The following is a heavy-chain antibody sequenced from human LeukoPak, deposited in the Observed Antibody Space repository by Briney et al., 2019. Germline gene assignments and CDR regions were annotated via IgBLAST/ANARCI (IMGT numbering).Heavy chain of an antibody. CDR2: IYYSGST. Sequence: SETLSLTCIVSGGSISSYHWSWIRQPPGKGLEWIGYIYYSGSTNYNPSLKSRVTISVDTFKNQFSPKLSSVTAADTAVYYCARTGVIRGVLNWFDPWGQGTLVTVSS. CDR3: ARTGVIRGVLNWFDP. V-gene: IGHV4-59*01. D-gene: IGHD3-10*01. CDR1: GGSISSYH. J-gene: IGHJ5*02.